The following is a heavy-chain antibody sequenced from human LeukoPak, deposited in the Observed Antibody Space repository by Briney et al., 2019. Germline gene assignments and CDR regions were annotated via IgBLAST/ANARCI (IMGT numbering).Heavy chain of an antibody. D-gene: IGHD6-13*01. Sequence: ASVKVACKVSGSRLTEFSLHWVRQSPGKGLEWLGGFGPEHGETLYAQRFQGRVTMTEDRSTDTAYMELSGLRFEDTAVYYCAKTLVTAGARWGQGTLVTVSS. CDR1: GSRLTEFS. CDR2: FGPEHGET. CDR3: AKTLVTAGAR. V-gene: IGHV1-24*01. J-gene: IGHJ4*02.